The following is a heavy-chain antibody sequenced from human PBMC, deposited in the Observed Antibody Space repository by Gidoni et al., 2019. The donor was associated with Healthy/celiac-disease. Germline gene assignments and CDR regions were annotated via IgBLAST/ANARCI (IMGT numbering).Heavy chain of an antibody. V-gene: IGHV4-34*01. CDR2: INQSGST. D-gene: IGHD2-2*01. Sequence: QVQLHQWGTGLMKPSETLSLTCAVYGCSFSGYDGSWVRQPPGKGLEWPGEINQSGSTNYNPSRNRRVTISVDTATNQCSLKLSSVTAADTAVYYCARCVGRYCSSTSCYSYYYYSMDVWGKGTTVTVSS. J-gene: IGHJ6*03. CDR3: ARCVGRYCSSTSCYSYYYYSMDV. CDR1: GCSFSGYD.